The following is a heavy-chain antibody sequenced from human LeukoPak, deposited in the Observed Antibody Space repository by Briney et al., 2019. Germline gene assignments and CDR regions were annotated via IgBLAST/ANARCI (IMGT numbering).Heavy chain of an antibody. V-gene: IGHV4-38-2*02. CDR2: VYHSGST. CDR1: NYSISSNYY. D-gene: IGHD6-13*01. CDR3: ARESSSWNQFDY. J-gene: IGHJ4*02. Sequence: SETLSLTCTVSNYSISSNYYWGWIRQPPGKGLEWIGSVYHSGSTNYNPSLKSRVTISVDTSKNQFSLKLSSVTAADTAVYYCARESSSWNQFDYWGQGTLVTVSS.